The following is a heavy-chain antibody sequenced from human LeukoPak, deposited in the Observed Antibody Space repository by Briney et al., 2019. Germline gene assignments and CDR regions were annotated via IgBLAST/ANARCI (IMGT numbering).Heavy chain of an antibody. CDR1: GFTFSSYA. J-gene: IGHJ4*02. CDR3: ARDEKRFGGSYLFDY. V-gene: IGHV3-30*01. D-gene: IGHD1-26*01. Sequence: GGSLRLSCAASGFTFSSYAMHWVRQAPGKGLEWVAVISYDGSNKYYADSVKGRFTISRDNSKNTLYLQMNSLRAGDTAVYYCARDEKRFGGSYLFDYWGQGTLVTVSS. CDR2: ISYDGSNK.